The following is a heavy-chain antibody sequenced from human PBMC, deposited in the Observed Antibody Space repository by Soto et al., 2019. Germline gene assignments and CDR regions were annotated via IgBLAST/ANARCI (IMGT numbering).Heavy chain of an antibody. J-gene: IGHJ5*02. CDR3: ARESGDWPLNWFDP. Sequence: EGSLRLSCAASGFNFSNHWMHWVRQRPGEGLVWVSRITSDGKSKAYAESVKGRFAISRDNAKNTLYLQMNGLTAEDTAVYYCARESGDWPLNWFDPWGLGTLVTVSS. CDR2: ITSDGKSK. V-gene: IGHV3-74*01. D-gene: IGHD2-21*02. CDR1: GFNFSNHW.